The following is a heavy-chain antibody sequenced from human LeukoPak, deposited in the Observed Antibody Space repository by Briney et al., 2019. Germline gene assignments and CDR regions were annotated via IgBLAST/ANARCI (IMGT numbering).Heavy chain of an antibody. CDR1: GFTFSDYY. CDR3: ARSLAQRQWLSMIDY. D-gene: IGHD6-19*01. J-gene: IGHJ4*02. V-gene: IGHV3-11*04. CDR2: ISSSGSTI. Sequence: PGGSLRLSCAASGFTFSDYYMSWIRRAPGKGLEWVSYISSSGSTIYYADSVKGRFTISRDNAKNSLYLQMNSLRAEDTAVYYCARSLAQRQWLSMIDYWGQGTLVTVSS.